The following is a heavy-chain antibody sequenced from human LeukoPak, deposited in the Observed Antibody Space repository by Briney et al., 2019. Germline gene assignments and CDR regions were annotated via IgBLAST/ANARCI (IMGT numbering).Heavy chain of an antibody. CDR1: GGSISSYS. J-gene: IGHJ4*02. D-gene: IGHD5-18*01. CDR2: INISGTT. V-gene: IGHV4-4*09. CDR3: ARRRGAALASYFDS. Sequence: SETLSLTCTVSGGSISSYSLSWIRQPPGKGLEWVGNINISGTTKYNPSPQGRVTISVDASKSQFSLKLSSVTAADTAVYHCARRRGAALASYFDSWGQGTLVTVSS.